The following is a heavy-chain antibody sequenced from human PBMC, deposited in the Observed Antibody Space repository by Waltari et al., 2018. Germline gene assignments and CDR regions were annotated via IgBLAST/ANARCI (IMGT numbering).Heavy chain of an antibody. CDR3: AKYANPSSYLDY. J-gene: IGHJ4*02. D-gene: IGHD6-6*01. Sequence: EVQVLESGGGLVQPGGSLRLSCAASGFTFSTYAMGWVRQAPGKGLGWVSAINDAGGWNSHADSVRGRFTISRDNSKNMLYLQMNDLRVEDTAIYYCAKYANPSSYLDYWGQGTLVTVSS. V-gene: IGHV3-23*01. CDR2: INDAGGWN. CDR1: GFTFSTYA.